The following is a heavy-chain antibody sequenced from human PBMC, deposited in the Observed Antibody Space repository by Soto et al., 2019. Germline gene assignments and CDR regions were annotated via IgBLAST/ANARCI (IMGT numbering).Heavy chain of an antibody. CDR3: AKIESRFFYDSTGYYPFDY. V-gene: IGHV3-23*01. Sequence: GGSLRLSCAASGFTFSNYAMTWVRQAPGKGLEWVSALSGSGVSTYYADSVMGRFTISRDNSKNTVYLQMNSLRAEDTAVYYCAKIESRFFYDSTGYYPFDYWGQGTLVTVSS. CDR1: GFTFSNYA. J-gene: IGHJ4*02. CDR2: LSGSGVST. D-gene: IGHD3-22*01.